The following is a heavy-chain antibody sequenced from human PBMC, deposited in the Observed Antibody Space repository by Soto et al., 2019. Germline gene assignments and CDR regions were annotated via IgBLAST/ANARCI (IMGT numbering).Heavy chain of an antibody. J-gene: IGHJ4*02. Sequence: QVQLQESGPGLVKPSETLSLTCSVSGGSISGSSYYWGWIRQPPGKGLEWIGSIYHSGSTYDNPSLKSRVTISVDTSKNQFSLKLSSVTAADTAVYYCARRDIYGHQAPYWGQGTLVTVSS. CDR1: GGSISGSSYY. CDR2: IYHSGST. D-gene: IGHD2-15*01. V-gene: IGHV4-39*01. CDR3: ARRDIYGHQAPY.